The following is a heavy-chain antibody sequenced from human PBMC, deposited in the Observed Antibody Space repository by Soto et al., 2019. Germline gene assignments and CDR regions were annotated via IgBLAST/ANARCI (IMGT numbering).Heavy chain of an antibody. D-gene: IGHD3-10*01. CDR2: INAGNGNT. Sequence: QVQLVQSGAEVKKPGASVKVSCKAFGYTFTSYAMYWVRQAPGQRLEWMGWINAGNGNTKYSQKFQGRVTITRDTSASIAYMDLSSLRSVDTAVYYCARDLGFGLSDYWGQGTLVTVSS. CDR3: ARDLGFGLSDY. J-gene: IGHJ4*02. CDR1: GYTFTSYA. V-gene: IGHV1-3*01.